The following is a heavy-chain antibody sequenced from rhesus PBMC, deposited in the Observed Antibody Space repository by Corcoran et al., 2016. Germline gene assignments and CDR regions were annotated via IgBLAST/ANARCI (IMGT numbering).Heavy chain of an antibody. Sequence: QVTLKESGPALVKPTQTLTLTCTFPGFSISTTGTGLGWSRQPPGKALEWLANIYWNESKYYSTSLKSRLTISKDTSKNQVVLTMTNMDPVDTATYSCARGDWNDVFDYWGQGVLVTVSS. D-gene: IGHD1-7*02. CDR3: ARGDWNDVFDY. CDR2: IYWNESK. J-gene: IGHJ4*01. V-gene: IGHV2-95*01. CDR1: GFSISTTGTG.